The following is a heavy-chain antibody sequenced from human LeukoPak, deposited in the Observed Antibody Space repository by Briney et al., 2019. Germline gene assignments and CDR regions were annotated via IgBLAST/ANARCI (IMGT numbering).Heavy chain of an antibody. D-gene: IGHD3-22*01. CDR3: AKDSTQNYYDSSGYTYFDY. CDR1: GFTFSSYA. J-gene: IGHJ4*02. Sequence: GGSLRLSCAASGFTFSSYAMSWVRQAPGKGLEWVSAISGSGGSTYYADSVKGRFTISRDNSKNTLYLQMNSLRAEDTAVYYCAKDSTQNYYDSSGYTYFDYWGQGTLVTVSS. CDR2: ISGSGGST. V-gene: IGHV3-23*01.